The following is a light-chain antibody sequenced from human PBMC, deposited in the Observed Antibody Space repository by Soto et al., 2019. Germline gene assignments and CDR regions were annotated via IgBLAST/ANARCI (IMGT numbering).Light chain of an antibody. CDR3: QSYDSSLSGYV. CDR1: SSNIGSVYD. V-gene: IGLV1-40*01. J-gene: IGLJ1*01. CDR2: GNN. Sequence: QSVLTQPPSVSVAPGQRVTISCTGSSSNIGSVYDVHWYQQLPGAAPKLLIYGNNNRPSGVPDRFFGSKSGTSASLAITGLQAEDEADYYCQSYDSSLSGYVFGTGTKVTVL.